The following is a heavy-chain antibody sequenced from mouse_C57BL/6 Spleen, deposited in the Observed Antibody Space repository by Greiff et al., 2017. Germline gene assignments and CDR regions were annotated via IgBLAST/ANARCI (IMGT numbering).Heavy chain of an antibody. D-gene: IGHD1-1*01. V-gene: IGHV1-20*01. J-gene: IGHJ4*01. Sequence: VQLQQSGPELVKPGDSVKISCKASGYSFTGYFMNWVMQSHGKSLEWIGRINPYNGDTFYNQKFKGKATLTVDKSSSTAHMELRSLTSEDSAVYYCARGGYYGSSYVNYYAMDYWGQGTSVTVSS. CDR2: INPYNGDT. CDR3: ARGGYYGSSYVNYYAMDY. CDR1: GYSFTGYF.